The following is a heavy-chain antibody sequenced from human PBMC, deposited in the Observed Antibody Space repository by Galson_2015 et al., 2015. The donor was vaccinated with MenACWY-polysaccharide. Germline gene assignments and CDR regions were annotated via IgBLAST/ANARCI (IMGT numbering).Heavy chain of an antibody. V-gene: IGHV3-13*01. Sequence: SLRLSCAASGSTFSSFDMHWVRHVIGKGLEWVAAIGTGGDTYYSGSVKGRFTISRENAKNSLYLQMNSLRAGDTAVYYCAREFTGAGSSWYYWYFDLWGRGTLVTVSS. CDR1: GSTFSSFD. D-gene: IGHD6-13*01. J-gene: IGHJ2*01. CDR3: AREFTGAGSSWYYWYFDL. CDR2: IGTGGDT.